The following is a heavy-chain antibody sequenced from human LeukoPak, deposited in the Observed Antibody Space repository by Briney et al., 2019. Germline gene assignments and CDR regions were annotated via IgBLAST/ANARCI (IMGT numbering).Heavy chain of an antibody. CDR2: INHSGST. V-gene: IGHV4-34*01. CDR1: GGSFSGYY. D-gene: IGHD6-13*01. J-gene: IGHJ4*02. Sequence: SETLSLTCAVYGGSFSGYYWSWIRQPPGKGLEWIGEINHSGSTNYNPSLKSRVTISVDTSKNQFSLKLSSVTAADTAVYYCARVGRSSWYFFDYWGQGTLVTVSS. CDR3: ARVGRSSWYFFDY.